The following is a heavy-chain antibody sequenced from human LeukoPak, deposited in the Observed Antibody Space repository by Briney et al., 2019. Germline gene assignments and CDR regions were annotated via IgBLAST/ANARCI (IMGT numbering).Heavy chain of an antibody. V-gene: IGHV3-21*01. Sequence: GGSLRLSCAASGFTFSSYSMNCVRQAPGKGLEWVSSISSSSSYIYYADSVKGRFTISRDNAKNSLYLQMNSLRAEDTAVYYCARGAPYCSGGSCMYYFDYWGQGTLVTVSS. CDR1: GFTFSSYS. CDR3: ARGAPYCSGGSCMYYFDY. J-gene: IGHJ4*02. CDR2: ISSSSSYI. D-gene: IGHD2-15*01.